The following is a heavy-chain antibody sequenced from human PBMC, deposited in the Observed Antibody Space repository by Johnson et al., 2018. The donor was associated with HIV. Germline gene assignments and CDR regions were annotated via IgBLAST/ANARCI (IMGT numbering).Heavy chain of an antibody. Sequence: VQLVESGGGLVQPGGSLRLSCAASGFTFSSYAMSWVRQAPGKGLAWVSAISGSGGSTYFADSVTGRFTISRDNSKNTLYLQMNSLRAEDTAVYYCAKDGHSYGRGPDAFDIWGQGTMVTVSS. CDR3: AKDGHSYGRGPDAFDI. CDR2: ISGSGGST. V-gene: IGHV3-23*04. J-gene: IGHJ3*02. CDR1: GFTFSSYA. D-gene: IGHD5-18*01.